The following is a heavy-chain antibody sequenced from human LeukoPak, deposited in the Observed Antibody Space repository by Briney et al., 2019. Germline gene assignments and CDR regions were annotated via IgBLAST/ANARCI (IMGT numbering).Heavy chain of an antibody. CDR3: ARGPLRSSTSFNWYFDL. Sequence: PSQTLSLTCTVSGGSISSGSYYWSWIRQPAGKGLEWIGRIYTSGSTNYNPSLKSRVTISVDTSKNQFSLKLSSVTAADTAVYYCARGPLRSSTSFNWYFDLWGRGTLVTVSS. CDR2: IYTSGST. CDR1: GGSISSGSYY. D-gene: IGHD2-2*01. J-gene: IGHJ2*01. V-gene: IGHV4-61*02.